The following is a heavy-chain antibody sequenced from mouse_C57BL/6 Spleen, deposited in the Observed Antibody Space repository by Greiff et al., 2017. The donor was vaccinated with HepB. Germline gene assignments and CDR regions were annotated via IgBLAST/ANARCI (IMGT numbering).Heavy chain of an antibody. Sequence: VMLVESGPGLVAPSQSLSITCTVSGFSLTSYGVSWVRQPPGKGLEWLGVIWGDGSTNYHSALISRLSISKDNSKGQVVLKLNRLQTDDTATYYWAPTTVVAMGYFDDWGTGTTVTVSS. CDR2: IWGDGST. V-gene: IGHV2-3*01. CDR1: GFSLTSYG. D-gene: IGHD1-1*01. J-gene: IGHJ1*03. CDR3: APTTVVAMGYFDD.